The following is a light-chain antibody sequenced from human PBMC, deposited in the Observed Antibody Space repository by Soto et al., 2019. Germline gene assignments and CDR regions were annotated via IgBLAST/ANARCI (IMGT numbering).Light chain of an antibody. CDR3: QQYNSYPWT. V-gene: IGKV1-5*01. CDR2: DAS. J-gene: IGKJ5*01. Sequence: DIQMTRSPSTLSASVGDRVTITCRASQSISSWLAWYQQKPGKAPKLLIYDASTLESGVPSRFSGSGSGTEFTLTISSLQPDDFATYYCQQYNSYPWTFGQGTRLENK. CDR1: QSISSW.